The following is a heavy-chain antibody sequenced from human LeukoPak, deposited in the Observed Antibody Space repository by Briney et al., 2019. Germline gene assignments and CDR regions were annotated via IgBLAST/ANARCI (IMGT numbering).Heavy chain of an antibody. CDR3: ASGSAAGGY. Sequence: ASVKVSCKASDYTFTSDGIYWGRQAPGQGVEWMGWISANNGNTNYAQKLQGRVTMTTDTSTTTAYMELRSLRSDDPAVYYCASGSAAGGYWGQGTLVTVSS. D-gene: IGHD1-14*01. V-gene: IGHV1-18*01. CDR2: ISANNGNT. CDR1: DYTFTSDG. J-gene: IGHJ4*02.